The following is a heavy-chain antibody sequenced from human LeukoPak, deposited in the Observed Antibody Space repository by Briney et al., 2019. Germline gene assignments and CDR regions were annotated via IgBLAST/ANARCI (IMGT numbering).Heavy chain of an antibody. CDR2: ISYDGSNK. CDR3: ARDGGDIVVVPAAIPFDY. Sequence: GGSLRLSCAASGVTFSSYAMHWVRQAPGKGLEWVAVISYDGSNKYYADSVKGRFTISRDNSKNTLYLQMNSLRAEDTAVYYCARDGGDIVVVPAAIPFDYWGQGTLVTVSS. CDR1: GVTFSSYA. D-gene: IGHD2-2*02. J-gene: IGHJ4*02. V-gene: IGHV3-30-3*01.